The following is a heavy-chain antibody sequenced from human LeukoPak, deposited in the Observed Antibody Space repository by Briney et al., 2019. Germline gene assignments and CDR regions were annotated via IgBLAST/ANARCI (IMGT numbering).Heavy chain of an antibody. CDR2: MNPNSGNT. J-gene: IGHJ6*03. CDR1: GYTFTSYD. D-gene: IGHD4-11*01. CDR3: AGATTSYSNYDYYYYYMDV. V-gene: IGHV1-8*03. Sequence: ASVKVSCKASGYTFTSYDINWVRQATGQGLEWMGWMNPNSGNTGYAQKFQGRVTITRNTSISTAYMELSSLRSEDTAVYYCAGATTSYSNYDYYYYYMDVWGKGTTVTVSS.